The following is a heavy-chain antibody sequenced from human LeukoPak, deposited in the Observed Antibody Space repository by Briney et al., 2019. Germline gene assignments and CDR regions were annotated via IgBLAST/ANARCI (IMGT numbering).Heavy chain of an antibody. CDR2: ISSSSSYI. V-gene: IGHV3-21*01. CDR1: GFTFSSYS. D-gene: IGHD2-15*01. Sequence: GGSLRLSCAASGFTFSSYSMNWVRQAPGKGLEWVSSISSSSSYIYYADSVKGRFTISRDNAKNSLYLQMNSLRAEDTAVYYCARLRGYCSGGSCFPPDYWGQGTLVTVSS. J-gene: IGHJ4*02. CDR3: ARLRGYCSGGSCFPPDY.